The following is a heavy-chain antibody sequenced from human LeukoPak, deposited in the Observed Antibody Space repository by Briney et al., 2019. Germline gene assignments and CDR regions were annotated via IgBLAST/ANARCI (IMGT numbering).Heavy chain of an antibody. D-gene: IGHD4-11*01. J-gene: IGHJ4*02. CDR1: GGSISSYY. CDR2: IYYSGST. Sequence: PSETLSLTCTVSGGSISSYYWSWIRQPPGKGLEWIGYIYYSGSTNYNPSLKSRVTISVDTSKNQFSLKLSSVTAADTAVYYCAMTTVTPPLGFDYWGQGTLVTVSS. CDR3: AMTTVTPPLGFDY. V-gene: IGHV4-59*01.